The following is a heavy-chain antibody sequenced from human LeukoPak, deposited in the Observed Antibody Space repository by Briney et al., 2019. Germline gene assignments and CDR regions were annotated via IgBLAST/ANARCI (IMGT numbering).Heavy chain of an antibody. Sequence: SETLSLTCAVSGFSISSGYFWGWIRQPPGKGLEWIGTIYHSGTTYYSPSLKSRVTISVDTSKNQFSLKLSSVTAADTAVYYCARLRRYCDNINCYPLDYWGQGTLVTVSS. CDR1: GFSISSGYF. CDR3: ARLRRYCDNINCYPLDY. V-gene: IGHV4-38-2*01. CDR2: IYHSGTT. J-gene: IGHJ4*02. D-gene: IGHD2/OR15-2a*01.